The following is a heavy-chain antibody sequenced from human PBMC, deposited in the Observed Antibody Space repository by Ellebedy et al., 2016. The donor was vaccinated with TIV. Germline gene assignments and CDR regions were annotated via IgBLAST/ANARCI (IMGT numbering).Heavy chain of an antibody. CDR2: INHGGRT. Sequence: SETLSLTCAVHGGSFSGGYWTWIRQPPGKGLEWIGEINHGGRTHYNPSLKSRVTISVDVSKNQVSLRLTSVTAADTAVYYCASDMGQWLLHWGQGTLVTVSS. CDR1: GGSFSGGY. CDR3: ASDMGQWLLH. D-gene: IGHD6-19*01. V-gene: IGHV4-34*01. J-gene: IGHJ1*01.